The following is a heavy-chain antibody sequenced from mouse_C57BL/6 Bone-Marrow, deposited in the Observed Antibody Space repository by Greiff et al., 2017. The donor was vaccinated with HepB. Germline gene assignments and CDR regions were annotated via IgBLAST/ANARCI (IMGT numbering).Heavy chain of an antibody. V-gene: IGHV1-61*01. CDR3: ARGIYYYGSSYDYYAMDY. CDR1: GYTFTSYW. CDR2: IYPSDSET. Sequence: VKLQQPGAELVRPGSSVKLSCKASGYTFTSYWMDWVKQRPGQGLEWIGNIYPSDSETHYNQKFKDKATLTVDKSSSTAYMQLSSLTSEDSAVYYCARGIYYYGSSYDYYAMDYWGQGTSVTVSS. D-gene: IGHD1-1*01. J-gene: IGHJ4*01.